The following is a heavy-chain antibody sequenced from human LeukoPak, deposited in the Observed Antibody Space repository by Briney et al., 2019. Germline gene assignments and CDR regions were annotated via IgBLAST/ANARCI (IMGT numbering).Heavy chain of an antibody. Sequence: SRGSLRLSCAASGVTLRGDVMSSVREAPGKGLEWVSAISGSGGSTYYADSVKGRFTISRDNSKHTLSLQMNSLRAEDTAVYYCAKAAYCSGGSCYSDHFDYWGQGTLVTVSS. D-gene: IGHD2-15*01. CDR1: GVTLRGDV. CDR2: ISGSGGST. V-gene: IGHV3-23*01. J-gene: IGHJ4*02. CDR3: AKAAYCSGGSCYSDHFDY.